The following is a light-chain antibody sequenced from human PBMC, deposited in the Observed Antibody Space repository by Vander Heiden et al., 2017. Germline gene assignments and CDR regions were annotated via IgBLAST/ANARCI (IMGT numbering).Light chain of an antibody. CDR3: SSYAGTNNYV. CDR2: EVT. Sequence: QSALTQPPSASGSPGQSVTISCTGTSGDVGRYDFVSWYQQHPGEAPKLIISEVTKRPSGVPHRFSGSKSGNTASLTVSGLQAEDEADYYCSSYAGTNNYVFGTGTWVTGL. J-gene: IGLJ1*01. CDR1: SGDVGRYDF. V-gene: IGLV2-8*01.